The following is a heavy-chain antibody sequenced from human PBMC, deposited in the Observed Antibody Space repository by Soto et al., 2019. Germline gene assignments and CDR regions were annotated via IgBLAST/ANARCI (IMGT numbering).Heavy chain of an antibody. CDR2: IIPILGIA. Sequence: QVQLVQSGAEVKKPGSSVKVSCKASGGTFSSYTISWVRQAPGQGLEWMGRIIPILGIANYAQKFQGRVTITAEKPRSTADRELSSLRSEDTAVYSCPRGNGLRIDYWGKGTLVTVSS. V-gene: IGHV1-69*02. D-gene: IGHD4-17*01. J-gene: IGHJ4*02. CDR1: GGTFSSYT. CDR3: PRGNGLRIDY.